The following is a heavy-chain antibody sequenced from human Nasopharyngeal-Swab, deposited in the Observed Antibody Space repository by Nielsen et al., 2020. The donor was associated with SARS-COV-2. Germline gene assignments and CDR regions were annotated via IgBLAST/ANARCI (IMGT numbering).Heavy chain of an antibody. J-gene: IGHJ4*02. V-gene: IGHV3-23*01. CDR3: ARDIAARTFDY. D-gene: IGHD6-6*01. Sequence: GGSLRLSCAASGFTFSSYSMNWVRQAPGKGLEWVSAISGSGGSTYYADSVKGRFTISRDNSKNTLYLQMNSLRAEDTAVYYCARDIAARTFDYWGQGTLVTVSS. CDR1: GFTFSSYS. CDR2: ISGSGGST.